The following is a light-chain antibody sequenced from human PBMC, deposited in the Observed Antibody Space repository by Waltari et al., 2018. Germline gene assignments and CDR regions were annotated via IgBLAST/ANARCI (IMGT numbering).Light chain of an antibody. Sequence: AIRMTQSPSSLAASTGDRVNITCRASQGISSYLALYQQKPGKAPKRLMYATSTMQSGVPSRFSGSGSGTDFTLTISCLQSEDFATYYCQQYYTYPRTFGQGTKVET. CDR3: QQYYTYPRT. CDR1: QGISSY. V-gene: IGKV1-8*01. CDR2: ATS. J-gene: IGKJ1*01.